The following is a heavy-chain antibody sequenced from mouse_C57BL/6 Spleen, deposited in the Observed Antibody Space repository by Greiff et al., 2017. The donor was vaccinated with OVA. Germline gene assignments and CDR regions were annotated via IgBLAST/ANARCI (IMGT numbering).Heavy chain of an antibody. Sequence: EVKLVESGPELVKPGASVKISCKASGYSFTDYNMNWVKQSTGKSLEWIGVINPNYGTTSYNQKFKGKATLTVDQSSSTAYMQLNSLTSEDSAVYYCARAGLRHGAMGYWGQGTSVTVAS. J-gene: IGHJ4*01. CDR3: ARAGLRHGAMGY. CDR2: INPNYGTT. V-gene: IGHV1-39*01. CDR1: GYSFTDYN. D-gene: IGHD2-4*01.